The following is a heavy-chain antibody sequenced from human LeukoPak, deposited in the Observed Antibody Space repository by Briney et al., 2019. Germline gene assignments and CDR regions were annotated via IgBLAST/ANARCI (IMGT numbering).Heavy chain of an antibody. J-gene: IGHJ6*02. D-gene: IGHD6-19*01. V-gene: IGHV3-30*04. CDR1: GFTFSSYA. Sequence: GGSLRLSCAASGFTFSSYAMHWVRQAPGKGLEWVAVISYDGSNKYYADSVKGRFTISRDNSKNTLYLQMNSLRAEDTAVYYCARGPVAGTTVRRFQGNYYYYGMDVWGQGTTVTVSS. CDR3: ARGPVAGTTVRRFQGNYYYYGMDV. CDR2: ISYDGSNK.